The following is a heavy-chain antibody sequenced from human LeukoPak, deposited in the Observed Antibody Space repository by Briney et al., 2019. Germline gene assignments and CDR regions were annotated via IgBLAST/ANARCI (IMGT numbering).Heavy chain of an antibody. CDR3: ARVSPPDYYYYYGMDV. V-gene: IGHV1-46*01. CDR2: INLSGGST. Sequence: ASVKVSCKASGYTFTSYHMHWVRQAPGQGLEWMGKINLSGGSTTYAQKFQGRVTMTRDTSTSTVYMELSSLRSEDTAVYYCARVSPPDYYYYYGMDVWGQGTTVTVSS. J-gene: IGHJ6*02. CDR1: GYTFTSYH.